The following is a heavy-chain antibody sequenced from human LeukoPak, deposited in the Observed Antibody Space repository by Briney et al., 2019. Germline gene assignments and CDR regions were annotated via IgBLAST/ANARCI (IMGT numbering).Heavy chain of an antibody. J-gene: IGHJ4*02. Sequence: SETLSLXCTVSGGSISSGSYYWSWIRQPAGKGLEWIGRIYTSGITNYNPSLKSRVTVSVDTSKNQFSLKLSSVTAADTAVYYCAREPEAVAGVSVDYWGQGTLVTVSS. CDR2: IYTSGIT. V-gene: IGHV4-61*02. CDR1: GGSISSGSYY. D-gene: IGHD6-19*01. CDR3: AREPEAVAGVSVDY.